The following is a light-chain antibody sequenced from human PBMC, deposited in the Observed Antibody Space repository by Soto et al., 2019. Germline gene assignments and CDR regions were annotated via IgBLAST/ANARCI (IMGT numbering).Light chain of an antibody. Sequence: QSALTQPPSASGSPGQSVTISCTGTSSDVGGYNYVSWYQQHPGKAPKVMIFEVSKRPSGVPDRFSGSKSGNAASLTVSGLQADGEADYYCSSYAGSNGVVFGGGTKVTVL. V-gene: IGLV2-8*01. CDR1: SSDVGGYNY. J-gene: IGLJ2*01. CDR3: SSYAGSNGVV. CDR2: EVS.